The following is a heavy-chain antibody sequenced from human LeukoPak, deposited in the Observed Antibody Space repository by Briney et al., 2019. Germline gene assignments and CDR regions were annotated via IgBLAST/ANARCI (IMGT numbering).Heavy chain of an antibody. J-gene: IGHJ4*02. CDR2: TYSRSKLYN. V-gene: IGHV6-1*01. CDR1: GDSVSSNSAA. D-gene: IGHD6-19*01. CDR3: ARGTSSGWYYSFDY. Sequence: SQTLSLTCAISGDSVSSNSAAWNWIRQSPSRGLEWLGRTYSRSKLYNDYAVSVKSRITINPDTSKIQFSLQLNSVTPEDTAVYYCARGTSSGWYYSFDYWGQGTLVTVSS.